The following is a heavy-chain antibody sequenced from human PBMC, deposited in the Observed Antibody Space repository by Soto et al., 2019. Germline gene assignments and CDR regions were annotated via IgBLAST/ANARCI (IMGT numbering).Heavy chain of an antibody. J-gene: IGHJ5*02. CDR2: MNPGSGDT. D-gene: IGHD5-18*01. CDR1: GYTFTNND. CDR3: ARMESFGSLNWFDP. Sequence: ASVKVSCKASGYTFTNNDVSWVRQTTGQGLEWMGWMNPGSGDTGYAQKFQGRVTMTRDISIATAYMELNSLTSEDTAIYYCARMESFGSLNWFDPWGQGTLVTVSS. V-gene: IGHV1-8*02.